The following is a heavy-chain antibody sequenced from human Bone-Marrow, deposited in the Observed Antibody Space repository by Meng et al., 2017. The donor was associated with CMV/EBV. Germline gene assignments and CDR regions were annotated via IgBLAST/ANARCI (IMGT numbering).Heavy chain of an antibody. V-gene: IGHV4-4*02. CDR2: IYHRGTT. J-gene: IGHJ4*02. CDR3: ARDLGTAGRPADS. CDR1: GGSISSNNW. Sequence: AVSGGSISSNNWWSWVRQSPGKGLEWIGEIYHRGTTNYNPSLKSRVTISVDKSQNQLSLRLSSVTAADTAVYYCARDLGTAGRPADSWGQGTLVTVSS. D-gene: IGHD6-6*01.